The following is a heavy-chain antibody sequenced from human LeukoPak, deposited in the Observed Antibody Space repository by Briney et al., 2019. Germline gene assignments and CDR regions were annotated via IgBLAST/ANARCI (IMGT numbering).Heavy chain of an antibody. Sequence: GGSLRLSCAASGFTFSSYGMHWVRQAPGKGLEWVAFIRYDGSNKYYVDSVKGRFTISRDNSKNTLYLQMNSLRAEDTAVYYCAKLGPTMVREGEGFDYWGQGTLVTVSS. V-gene: IGHV3-30*02. D-gene: IGHD3-10*01. CDR2: IRYDGSNK. CDR3: AKLGPTMVREGEGFDY. J-gene: IGHJ4*02. CDR1: GFTFSSYG.